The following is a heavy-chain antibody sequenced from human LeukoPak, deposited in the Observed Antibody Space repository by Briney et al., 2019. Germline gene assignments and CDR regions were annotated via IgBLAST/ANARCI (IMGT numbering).Heavy chain of an antibody. CDR1: GFTFSSYG. J-gene: IGHJ4*02. D-gene: IGHD3-10*01. Sequence: GGTLRLSCAASGFTFSSYGMSWVRQAPGKGLEWVSAISGSGGSTYYADSVKGRFTISRDNSKNTLYLQMNSLRAEDTAVYYCAKGITMVRGVILYFDYWGQGTLVTVSS. V-gene: IGHV3-23*01. CDR3: AKGITMVRGVILYFDY. CDR2: ISGSGGST.